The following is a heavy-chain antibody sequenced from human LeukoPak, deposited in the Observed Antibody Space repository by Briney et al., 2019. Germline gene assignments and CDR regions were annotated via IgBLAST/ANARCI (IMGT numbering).Heavy chain of an antibody. J-gene: IGHJ4*02. CDR1: GGSFSGYY. D-gene: IGHD4-17*01. CDR3: ARHGRGLATVTTVH. Sequence: PSETLTLPCAVYGGSFSGYYWRWIRRPPGKALEWIGEINNSGSTNYNPSLKSRVTISVDTSKNQFSLKLSSVTAADTAVYYCARHGRGLATVTTVHWGQGTLVTVSS. CDR2: INNSGST. V-gene: IGHV4-34*01.